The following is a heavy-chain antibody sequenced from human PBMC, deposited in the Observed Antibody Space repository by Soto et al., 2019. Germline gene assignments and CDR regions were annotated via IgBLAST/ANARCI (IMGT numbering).Heavy chain of an antibody. CDR3: AREQRLVLRGAYNWFDP. J-gene: IGHJ5*02. D-gene: IGHD6-13*01. V-gene: IGHV6-1*01. CDR1: GESVSSNSAA. CDR2: TYYRSKWYN. Sequence: SQTHSLTCAISGESVSSNSAAWNWIRQSPSRGLEWLGRTYYRSKWYNDYAVSVKSRITINPDTSKNQFSLQLNSVTPEDTAVYYCAREQRLVLRGAYNWFDPWGQGTLVTVSS.